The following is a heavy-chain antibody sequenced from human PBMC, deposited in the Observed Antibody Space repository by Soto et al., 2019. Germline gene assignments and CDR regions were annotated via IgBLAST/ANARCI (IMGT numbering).Heavy chain of an antibody. CDR3: ARRSRSYGSGSFYPGWFDP. J-gene: IGHJ5*02. CDR1: GYSFTSYW. Sequence: EVQLVQSGAEVKKPGESLKISCKGSGYSFTSYWIGWVRQMPGKGLEWMGIIYPGDSDTRYSPSFQDQVTISADKSISTAYLQWSSLKASDTAMYYCARRSRSYGSGSFYPGWFDPWGQGTLVTVSS. D-gene: IGHD3-10*01. CDR2: IYPGDSDT. V-gene: IGHV5-51*03.